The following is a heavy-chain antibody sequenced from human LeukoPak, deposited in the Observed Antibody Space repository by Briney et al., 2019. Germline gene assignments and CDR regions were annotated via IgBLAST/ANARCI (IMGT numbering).Heavy chain of an antibody. D-gene: IGHD6-19*01. CDR1: GFTFSTYG. CDR2: NSGGSS. V-gene: IGHV3-23*01. CDR3: AKDLGSSGWYIDY. Sequence: GGSLRLSCAASGFTFSTYGVYWVRQAPGKGLEWVSSNSGGSSYYADSVKGRFTISRDNSKNTLYLQMNSLRAEDTAVCYCAKDLGSSGWYIDYWGQGTLVTVSS. J-gene: IGHJ4*02.